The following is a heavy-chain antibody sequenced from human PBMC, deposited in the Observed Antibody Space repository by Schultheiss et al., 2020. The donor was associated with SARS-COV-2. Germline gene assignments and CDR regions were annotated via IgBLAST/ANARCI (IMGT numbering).Heavy chain of an antibody. CDR3: AKDRVPLDY. Sequence: GESLKISCAASEVTFSDTWMSWVRQAPGKGLEWVSAISGSGGSTYYADSVKGRFTISRDNSKNTLYLQMNSLRAEDTAVYYCAKDRVPLDYWGQGTLVTVSS. V-gene: IGHV3-23*01. CDR2: ISGSGGST. CDR1: EVTFSDTW. J-gene: IGHJ4*02.